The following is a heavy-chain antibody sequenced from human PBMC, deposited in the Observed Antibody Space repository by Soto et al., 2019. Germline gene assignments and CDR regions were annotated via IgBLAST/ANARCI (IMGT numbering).Heavy chain of an antibody. CDR1: GFPFSSYT. D-gene: IGHD3-16*01. J-gene: IGHJ5*02. V-gene: IGHV3-23*01. Sequence: EVQLLEPGGGLVQPGGSLRLSCAASGFPFSSYTMYWVRQAAGKGLEWVSSVSVSGDKTFYADSVRGRFTMSRDNSQSTVYLHMDSLRAEDTAVYYCAYDAQHEKVWGRAWGQGTLVIVSS. CDR2: VSVSGDKT. CDR3: AYDAQHEKVWGRA.